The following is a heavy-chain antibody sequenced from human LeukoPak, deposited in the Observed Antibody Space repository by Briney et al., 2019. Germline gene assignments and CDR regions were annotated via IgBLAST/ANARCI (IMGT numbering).Heavy chain of an antibody. D-gene: IGHD3-16*01. CDR3: ARDQTGEFSDTVEI. V-gene: IGHV3-53*01. J-gene: IGHJ3*02. Sequence: GGSLRLSWAASGFTVSSNYMSWVRQAQGKGLEWVSVIYSGGSTYYADSVKGRFTISRDNSKNTLYLQMNSLRAEDTAVYYCARDQTGEFSDTVEIWGQGTMVTVSS. CDR2: IYSGGST. CDR1: GFTVSSNY.